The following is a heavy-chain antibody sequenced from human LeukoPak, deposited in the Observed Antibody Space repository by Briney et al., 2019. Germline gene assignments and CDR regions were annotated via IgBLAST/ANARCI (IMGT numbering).Heavy chain of an antibody. CDR2: MSGSGGMT. D-gene: IGHD2-21*02. J-gene: IGHJ4*02. CDR1: GFTFNNYA. V-gene: IGHV3-23*01. CDR3: ARGLVYCGGDCYSWGALDY. Sequence: GGSLRLSCEASGFTFNNYAMSWVRQAPGKGLEWVSAMSGSGGMTYTADSVKGRFTISRDNSKNSLYLQMNSLRAEDTAVYYCARGLVYCGGDCYSWGALDYWGQGTLVTVSS.